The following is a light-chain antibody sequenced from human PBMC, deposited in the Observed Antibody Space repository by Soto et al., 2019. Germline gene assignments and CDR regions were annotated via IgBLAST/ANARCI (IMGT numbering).Light chain of an antibody. CDR1: QDISNY. CDR2: TAS. J-gene: IGKJ5*01. V-gene: IGKV1-27*01. CDR3: QKYNSALT. Sequence: DIQLTQSPSSLSASIGDTVTITCRASQDISNYLAWYQQTPGKVPKLLIYTASTSQSGVPSRLSGSGSGTDFTLTISSLQPEDFATYYCQKYNSALTFGQGTRLEIK.